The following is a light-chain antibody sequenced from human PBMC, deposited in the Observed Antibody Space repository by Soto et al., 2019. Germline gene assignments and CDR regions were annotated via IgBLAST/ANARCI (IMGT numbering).Light chain of an antibody. V-gene: IGLV2-14*01. J-gene: IGLJ1*01. Sequence: QSALTQPASVSGSPGQSITISSTGTSSDVGGYNYVSWYQQHPGKAPKLMIYDVSNRPSGVSNRFSGSKSGNTASLTISGLQAEDEADYYCSSYTRSSTYVFGTGTMVTVL. CDR2: DVS. CDR1: SSDVGGYNY. CDR3: SSYTRSSTYV.